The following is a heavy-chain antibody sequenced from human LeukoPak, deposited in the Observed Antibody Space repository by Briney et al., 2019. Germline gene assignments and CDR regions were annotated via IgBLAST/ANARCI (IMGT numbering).Heavy chain of an antibody. D-gene: IGHD5-18*01. V-gene: IGHV4-30-4*01. CDR2: IYYSGST. CDR3: ARMGGYSYGTDAFDI. Sequence: SETLSLTCTVSGGSISSGDYYWSWIRQPPGKGLEWIGYIYYSGSTYYNPSLKSRVTISVDTSKNQFSLQLSSVTAADTAVYYCARMGGYSYGTDAFDIWGQGTMVTVSS. J-gene: IGHJ3*02. CDR1: GGSISSGDYY.